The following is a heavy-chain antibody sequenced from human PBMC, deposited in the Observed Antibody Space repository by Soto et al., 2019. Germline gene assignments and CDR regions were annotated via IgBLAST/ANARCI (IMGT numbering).Heavy chain of an antibody. Sequence: PSETLSLTCTVSGGSITSSSYYWGWIRQPPGKGLEWIGNIYYSGSTYYNPSLKSRVTISVDRSKNQLFLKLSSVTAADTAVYYCARVPTPWGQGTLVTVSS. CDR3: ARVPTP. J-gene: IGHJ5*02. CDR2: IYYSGST. V-gene: IGHV4-39*07. D-gene: IGHD2-2*01. CDR1: GGSITSSSYY.